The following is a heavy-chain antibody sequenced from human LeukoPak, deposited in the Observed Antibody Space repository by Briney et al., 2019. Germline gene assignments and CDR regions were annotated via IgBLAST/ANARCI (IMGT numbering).Heavy chain of an antibody. Sequence: PGGSLRLSXAASGFTFSSYEMNWVCQAPGKGLEWVSYISSSGSIIYYADSVKGRFTISRDNAKNSLYLQMNSLRAEDTAVYYCAREGAVRGYYFDYWGQGTLVTVSS. V-gene: IGHV3-48*03. J-gene: IGHJ4*02. D-gene: IGHD1-26*01. CDR2: ISSSGSII. CDR1: GFTFSSYE. CDR3: AREGAVRGYYFDY.